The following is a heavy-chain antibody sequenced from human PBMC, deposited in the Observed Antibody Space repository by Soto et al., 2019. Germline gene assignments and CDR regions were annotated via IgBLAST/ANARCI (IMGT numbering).Heavy chain of an antibody. CDR3: ARDRAPYVDWYFER. Sequence: GASVKVSCKASGGTFSSYAISWVRQAPGQGLEWMGGIIPIFGTANYAQKFQGRVTITADESTSTAYMELSSLRSEDTAVYYCARDRAPYVDWYFERWGRGTLVTVSS. V-gene: IGHV1-69*13. CDR1: GGTFSSYA. D-gene: IGHD3-10*01. J-gene: IGHJ2*01. CDR2: IIPIFGTA.